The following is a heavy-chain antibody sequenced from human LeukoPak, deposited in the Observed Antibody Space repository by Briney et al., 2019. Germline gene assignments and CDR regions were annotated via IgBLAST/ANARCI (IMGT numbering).Heavy chain of an antibody. Sequence: GGSLRLSCAASGFTFSSYAMSWVRQAPGKGLEWVSAIRGSGGSTYYADSVKGRYTISRDNSKNTLYLQMNSLRAEDTAVYYCAKFLPTHIVVANYYFDYWGQGTLVTVSS. J-gene: IGHJ4*02. CDR3: AKFLPTHIVVANYYFDY. V-gene: IGHV3-23*01. D-gene: IGHD2-21*01. CDR2: IRGSGGST. CDR1: GFTFSSYA.